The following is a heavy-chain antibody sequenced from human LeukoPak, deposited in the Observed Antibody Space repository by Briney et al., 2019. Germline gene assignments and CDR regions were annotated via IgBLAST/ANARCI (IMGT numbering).Heavy chain of an antibody. CDR2: ITSISDGT. CDR3: VKDRPNYFGWNGHYYTRNGDS. V-gene: IGHV3-23*01. CDR1: GFTFNIYA. D-gene: IGHD3-10*01. J-gene: IGHJ5*01. Sequence: GGSLRLSCAASGFTFNIYAMSWVRQAPGEGLEWVSSITSISDGTFYADSVKGRFTISRDNSKSTLYLQMNSLRAEDTALSYCVKDRPNYFGWNGHYYTRNGDSWGQGTLVTVSS.